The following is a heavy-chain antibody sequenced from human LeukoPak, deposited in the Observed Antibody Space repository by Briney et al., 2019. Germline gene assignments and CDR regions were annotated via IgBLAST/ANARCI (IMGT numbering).Heavy chain of an antibody. CDR2: IYTSGST. CDR1: GRSISSYY. Sequence: KTSETLSLTCTASGRSISSYYWSWIRQPAGKGLEWIGRIYTSGSTNYNPSLKSRVTMSVDTSKKQFSLKLSSVTAADTAVYYCASLNWSGYLDYWGQGTLVTVSS. J-gene: IGHJ4*02. V-gene: IGHV4-4*07. CDR3: ASLNWSGYLDY. D-gene: IGHD3-3*01.